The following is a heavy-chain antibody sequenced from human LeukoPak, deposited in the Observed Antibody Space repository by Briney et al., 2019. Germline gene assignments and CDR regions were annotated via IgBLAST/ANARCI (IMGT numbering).Heavy chain of an antibody. CDR3: AKDFHYYYDSSGSDY. D-gene: IGHD3-22*01. CDR1: GFTFSSYG. Sequence: GGSLRLSCAASGFTFSSYGMHWVRQAPGKGLEWVAFIRYDGGNKYYADSVKGRFTISRDNSKNTLYLQMNSLRAEDTAVYYCAKDFHYYYDSSGSDYWGQGTLVTVSS. J-gene: IGHJ4*02. CDR2: IRYDGGNK. V-gene: IGHV3-30*02.